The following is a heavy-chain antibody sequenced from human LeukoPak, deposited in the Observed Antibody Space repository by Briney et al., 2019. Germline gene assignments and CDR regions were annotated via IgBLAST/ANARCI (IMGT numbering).Heavy chain of an antibody. CDR2: IYSSGST. CDR1: GGSISSHY. J-gene: IGHJ4*02. V-gene: IGHV4-59*11. CDR3: ARDSAPYSFAY. Sequence: SETLSLTCTVSGGSISSHYWSWIRQPPGKGLEWIGYIYSSGSTNYNPSLKSRVTISVDTSKNQFSLKLSSVTAADTAVYYCARDSAPYSFAYWGQGTLVTVSS.